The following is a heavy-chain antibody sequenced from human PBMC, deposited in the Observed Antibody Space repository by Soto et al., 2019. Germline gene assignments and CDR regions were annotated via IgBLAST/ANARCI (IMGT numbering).Heavy chain of an antibody. V-gene: IGHV5-51*01. CDR1: GYRFAIYW. Sequence: GVSLKISYEGSGYRFAIYWIGWVRQMPGIGLEWMGIIYPGDSNTRYSTSFQGQFTISVDKSISTASLQWISLKASDTAMYYCARQREYFYDNSGYFYSDYWGQGTLVTLSS. CDR2: IYPGDSNT. CDR3: ARQREYFYDNSGYFYSDY. J-gene: IGHJ4*02. D-gene: IGHD3-22*01.